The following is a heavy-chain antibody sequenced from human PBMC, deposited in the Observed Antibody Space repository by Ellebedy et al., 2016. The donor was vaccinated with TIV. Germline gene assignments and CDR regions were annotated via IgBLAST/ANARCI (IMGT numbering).Heavy chain of an antibody. CDR1: GFTVSNTY. J-gene: IGHJ4*02. V-gene: IGHV3-53*01. Sequence: GESLKISCAASGFTVSNTYMGWVRQAPGKGLDWVSVIYSGGSTYYADSVKGRFTISRDNSKNTLFLQMNSLRAEDTAVYYCARMADFDYWGQGTLVTVSS. CDR3: ARMADFDY. CDR2: IYSGGST. D-gene: IGHD5-24*01.